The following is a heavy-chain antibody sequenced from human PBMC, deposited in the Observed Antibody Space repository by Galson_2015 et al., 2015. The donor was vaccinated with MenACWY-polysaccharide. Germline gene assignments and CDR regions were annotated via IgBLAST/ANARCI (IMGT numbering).Heavy chain of an antibody. J-gene: IGHJ3*02. V-gene: IGHV4-61*01. D-gene: IGHD3-22*01. CDR3: ARDYYYYDSSGYGGGAFDI. Sequence: SETLSLTCTVSGGSISSGNFYWSWIRQPPGKGLEWIGYIYYSGSTNYNPSLKSRVTISVDTSKNQFSLKLSSVTAADTAVYYCARDYYYYDSSGYGGGAFDIWGQGTMVTVSS. CDR2: IYYSGST. CDR1: GGSISSGNFY.